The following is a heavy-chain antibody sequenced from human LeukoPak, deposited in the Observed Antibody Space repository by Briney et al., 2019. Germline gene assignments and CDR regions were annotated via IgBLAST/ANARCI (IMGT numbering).Heavy chain of an antibody. V-gene: IGHV3-53*01. J-gene: IGHJ6*03. CDR3: ARQKYSGSYYVPPYYMDV. D-gene: IGHD1-26*01. CDR2: IYSGGST. Sequence: GGSLRLSCAASGFTVSSNYMSWVRQAPGKGLEWVSVIYSGGSTYYADSVKGRFTISRDNSKNTLYLQMNSLRAEDTAVYYCARQKYSGSYYVPPYYMDVWGKGTTVTISS. CDR1: GFTVSSNY.